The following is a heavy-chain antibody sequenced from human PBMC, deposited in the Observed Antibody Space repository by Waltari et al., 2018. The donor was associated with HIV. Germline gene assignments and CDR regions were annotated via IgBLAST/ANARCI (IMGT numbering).Heavy chain of an antibody. CDR1: GGSISSYY. D-gene: IGHD3-16*01. CDR2: IYYSGST. J-gene: IGHJ4*02. Sequence: QVQLQESGPGLVKPSETLSLTCTVSGGSISSYYWSWIRQPPGKGLEWIGYIYYSGSTNYNPSLKSRVTISVDTSKNQFSLKLSSVTAADTAVYYCARQRGLGTIIDYWGQGTLVTVSS. CDR3: ARQRGLGTIIDY. V-gene: IGHV4-59*08.